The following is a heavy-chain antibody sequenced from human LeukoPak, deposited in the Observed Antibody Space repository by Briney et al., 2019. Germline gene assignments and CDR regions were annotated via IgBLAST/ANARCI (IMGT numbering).Heavy chain of an antibody. CDR2: INAGNGNT. V-gene: IGHV1-3*01. CDR1: GYTFTSYA. CDR3: ARSLSSGYYDY. J-gene: IGHJ4*02. D-gene: IGHD3-22*01. Sequence: GAPVKVSCKASGYTFTSYAMHWVRQAPGQRLEWMGWINAGNGNTKYSQKFQGRVTITRDTSASTAYMELSSLRSEDTAVYYCARSLSSGYYDYWGQGTLVTVSS.